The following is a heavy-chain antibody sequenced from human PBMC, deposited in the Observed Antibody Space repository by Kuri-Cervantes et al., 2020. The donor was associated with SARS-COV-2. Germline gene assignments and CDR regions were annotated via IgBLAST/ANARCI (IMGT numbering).Heavy chain of an antibody. CDR3: ARIGELGIPDY. D-gene: IGHD7-27*01. Sequence: GGSLRLSCAASGFTFSSYEMNWVRQAPGKGLEWASYISSSGSTIYYADSVKGRFTISRDNAKNSLYLQMNSLRAEDTAVYYCARIGELGIPDYWGQGTLVTVSS. CDR1: GFTFSSYE. J-gene: IGHJ4*02. V-gene: IGHV3-48*03. CDR2: ISSSGSTI.